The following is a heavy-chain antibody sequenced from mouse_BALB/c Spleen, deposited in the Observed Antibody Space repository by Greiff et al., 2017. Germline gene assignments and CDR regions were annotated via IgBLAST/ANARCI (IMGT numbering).Heavy chain of an antibody. J-gene: IGHJ3*01. V-gene: IGHV6-6*02. CDR1: GFTFSNYW. CDR3: TRTGPFAY. CDR2: IRLKSNNYAT. Sequence: EVQGVESGGGLVQPGGSMKLSCVASGFTFSNYWMNWVRQSPEKGLEWVAEIRLKSNNYATHYAESVKGRFTISRDDSKSSVYLQMNNLRAEDTGIYYCTRTGPFAYWGQGTLVTVSA. D-gene: IGHD4-1*01.